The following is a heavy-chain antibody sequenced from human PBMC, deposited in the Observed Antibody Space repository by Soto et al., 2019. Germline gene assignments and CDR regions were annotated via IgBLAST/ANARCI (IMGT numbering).Heavy chain of an antibody. D-gene: IGHD6-13*01. CDR1: GGSISSGDYY. CDR3: ARGPGIAAADYYFDY. J-gene: IGHJ4*02. Sequence: SETLSLTCTVSGGSISSGDYYWSWIRQPPGKGLEWIGYIYYSGSTHYNPSLKSRVTISVDTSKNQFSLKLSSVTAADTAVYYCARGPGIAAADYYFDYWGQGTLVTVSS. V-gene: IGHV4-30-4*01. CDR2: IYYSGST.